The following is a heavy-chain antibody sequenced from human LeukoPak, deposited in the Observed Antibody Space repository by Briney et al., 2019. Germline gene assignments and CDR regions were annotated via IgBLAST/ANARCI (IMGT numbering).Heavy chain of an antibody. CDR2: ISAHNGNT. J-gene: IGHJ4*02. Sequence: ASVKVSCKASGYTFTSYGISWVRLAPGQGLEWMGWISAHNGNTNYAQKLQGRVTMTTDTSTSTAYMELRSLRSDDTAVYYSARDRTYYYDSSGYDFDYWGQGTLVTVSS. V-gene: IGHV1-18*01. CDR1: GYTFTSYG. D-gene: IGHD3-22*01. CDR3: ARDRTYYYDSSGYDFDY.